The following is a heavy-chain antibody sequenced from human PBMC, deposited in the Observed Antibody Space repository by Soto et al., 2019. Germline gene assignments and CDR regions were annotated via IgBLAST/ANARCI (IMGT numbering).Heavy chain of an antibody. V-gene: IGHV3-33*01. CDR2: IWYDGSNK. CDR3: EGWDVSYALDV. J-gene: IGHJ6*02. CDR1: GFTFSSYG. Sequence: GGSLRLSCAASGFTFSSYGMHWVRQAPGKGLEWVAVIWYDGSNKYYADSVKGGFTISRDNSKNTLYLQMNSLRAEDTAVYYCEGWDVSYALDVWGQGTPVTVSS. D-gene: IGHD1-26*01.